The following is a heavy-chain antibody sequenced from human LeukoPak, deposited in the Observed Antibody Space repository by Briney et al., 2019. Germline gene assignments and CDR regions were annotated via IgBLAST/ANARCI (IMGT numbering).Heavy chain of an antibody. CDR1: GGSISSGNYY. Sequence: SSETLSLTCTVSGGSISSGNYYWNWMRQPAGKGLEWIAHIYTSGSTNCNPSLKSRVTISIDTSKNQFSLKLSSVTATDTAVYYCHFKYCSSSTCFYYFNYWGQGTLVTVSS. D-gene: IGHD2-2*01. V-gene: IGHV4-61*09. CDR3: HFKYCSSSTCFYYFNY. CDR2: IYTSGST. J-gene: IGHJ4*02.